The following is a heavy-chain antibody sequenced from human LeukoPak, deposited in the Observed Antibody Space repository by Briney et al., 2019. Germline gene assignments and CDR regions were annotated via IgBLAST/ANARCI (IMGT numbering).Heavy chain of an antibody. J-gene: IGHJ4*02. CDR3: ASIIPRKGSDY. CDR2: ISTTSSYI. V-gene: IGHV3-21*01. D-gene: IGHD3-10*01. CDR1: GFSFSTYA. Sequence: GGSLRLSCAASGFSFSTYAISWVRQAPGKGLEWVSCISTTSSYIFYADSVRGRFTISRDNAKNSLYLQMDSLRAEDTAVYYCASIIPRKGSDYWGQGTLVTVSS.